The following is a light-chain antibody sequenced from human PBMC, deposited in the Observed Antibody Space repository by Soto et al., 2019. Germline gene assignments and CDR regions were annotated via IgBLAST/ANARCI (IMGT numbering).Light chain of an antibody. CDR2: KVS. CDR1: HSLLHITGETF. Sequence: EVVMTQSPLSLSVAPGQPASISCKSSHSLLHITGETFLFWYLQKPGQSPRRLIYKVSNRDSGVPDRFSGSGSGTDFTLKISRVEAEDVVVYYCMHGTLWPWTFGQRTKVDI. J-gene: IGKJ1*01. CDR3: MHGTLWPWT. V-gene: IGKV2-30*02.